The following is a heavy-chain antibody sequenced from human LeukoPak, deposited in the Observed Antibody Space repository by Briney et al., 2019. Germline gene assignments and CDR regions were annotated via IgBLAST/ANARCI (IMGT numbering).Heavy chain of an antibody. CDR3: ATVGASGPDY. D-gene: IGHD2-8*02. CDR2: VFYTGYT. V-gene: IGHV4-59*08. CDR1: VCSISSHY. J-gene: IGHJ4*02. Sequence: SETLTLTCTVSVCSISSHYWHWVRQPPGKGLEWIGYVFYTGYTNYNPSLKSRVTISLDTSKKQFSLRLSSVTAADTAVYYCATVGASGPDYWGQGTLVTVSS.